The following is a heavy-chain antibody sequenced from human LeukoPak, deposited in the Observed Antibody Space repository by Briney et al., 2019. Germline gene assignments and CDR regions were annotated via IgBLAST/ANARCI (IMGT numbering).Heavy chain of an antibody. V-gene: IGHV3-7*01. J-gene: IGHJ4*02. Sequence: GGSLRLSCAASGLNFRNYWVTWVRQAPGKGVEWVGNIKQAETEKDYVESAKGRFTSSRDNARSSLYLQMNSLRAEDTAVYYCARHSDWCFASWGQGTLVTVSS. CDR2: IKQAETEK. CDR3: ARHSDWCFAS. D-gene: IGHD6-19*01. CDR1: GLNFRNYW.